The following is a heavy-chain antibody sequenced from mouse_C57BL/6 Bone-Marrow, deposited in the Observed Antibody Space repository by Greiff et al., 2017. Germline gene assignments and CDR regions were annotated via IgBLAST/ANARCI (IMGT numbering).Heavy chain of an antibody. Sequence: QVQLQQSGAELVRPGTSVKMSCKASGYTFTNYWIGWAKQRPGHGLEWIGDIYPGGSYTNYNQKFKGKATLTADKSSSTAYMQFSSLTSEDSAIDFCAWTLYYGYDAGFAVWGAGGLVTVSA. CDR1: GYTFTNYW. J-gene: IGHJ3*01. D-gene: IGHD2-2*01. CDR3: AWTLYYGYDAGFAV. V-gene: IGHV1-63*01. CDR2: IYPGGSYT.